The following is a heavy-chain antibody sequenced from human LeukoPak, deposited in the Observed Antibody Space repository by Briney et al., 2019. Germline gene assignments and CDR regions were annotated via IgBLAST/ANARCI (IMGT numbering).Heavy chain of an antibody. V-gene: IGHV4-59*08. CDR2: IYYSGST. CDR1: GGSISSYY. D-gene: IGHD6-13*01. Sequence: PSETLSLTCTVSGGSISSYYWSRIRQPPGKGLEWIGYIYYSGSTNYNPSLKSRVTISVDTSKNQFSLKLSSVTAADTAVYYCARAGRSPSSGFDPWGQGTLVTVSS. CDR3: ARAGRSPSSGFDP. J-gene: IGHJ5*02.